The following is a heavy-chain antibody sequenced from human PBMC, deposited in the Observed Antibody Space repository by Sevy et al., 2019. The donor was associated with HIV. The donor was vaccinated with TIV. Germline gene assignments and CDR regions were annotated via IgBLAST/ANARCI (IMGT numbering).Heavy chain of an antibody. CDR1: GFTFSSYG. J-gene: IGHJ4*02. Sequence: GGSLRLSCAASGFTFSSYGMHWVRQAPGKGLEWVAVISNDGSNKYYADSVKGRFTISRDNSKNTLYLQMNSLRAEDTAVYYCAKDFSTMIVVVITTAPDYWGQGTLVTVSS. CDR3: AKDFSTMIVVVITTAPDY. V-gene: IGHV3-30*18. CDR2: ISNDGSNK. D-gene: IGHD3-22*01.